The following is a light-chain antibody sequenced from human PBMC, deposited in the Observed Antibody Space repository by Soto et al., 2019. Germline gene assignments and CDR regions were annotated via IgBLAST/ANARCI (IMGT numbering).Light chain of an antibody. V-gene: IGLV2-14*01. Sequence: QSALTRPASVSGSPGQSITISCTGTSSDVGGYNYVSWYQQHPGKAPKLMIYEVTNRPSGVSNRFSGSKSGNTASLTISGLQANDEADYYCSSYKTRSSVIFGGGTKLTVL. J-gene: IGLJ2*01. CDR1: SSDVGGYNY. CDR2: EVT. CDR3: SSYKTRSSVI.